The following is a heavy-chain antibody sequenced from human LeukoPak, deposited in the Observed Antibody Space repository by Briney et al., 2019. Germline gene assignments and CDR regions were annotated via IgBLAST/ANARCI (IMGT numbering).Heavy chain of an antibody. V-gene: IGHV1-18*01. D-gene: IGHD3-10*01. Sequence: GASVKVSCKASGDTFSSYAISWVRQAPGQGLEWMGWISAYNGNTNYAQKLQGRVTMTTDTSTSTAYMELRSLRSDDTAVYYCARDVLLWFGELHYYYGMDVWGQGTTVTVSS. CDR3: ARDVLLWFGELHYYYGMDV. CDR1: GDTFSSYA. J-gene: IGHJ6*02. CDR2: ISAYNGNT.